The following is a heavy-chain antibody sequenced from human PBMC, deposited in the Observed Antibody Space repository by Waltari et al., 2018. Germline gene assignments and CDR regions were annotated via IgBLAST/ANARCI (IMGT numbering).Heavy chain of an antibody. J-gene: IGHJ4*02. Sequence: QVQLQESGPGLVKPSQTLSLTCPVSGGSISSGSYYWSWVRQPAGKGREWIGYIYTSGSTNYNPSLKSRVTISVDTSKNQFSLKLSSVTAADTAMYYCARSDYGDYGVGPYWGQGTLVTVSS. V-gene: IGHV4-61*09. CDR3: ARSDYGDYGVGPY. CDR2: IYTSGST. CDR1: GGSISSGSYY. D-gene: IGHD4-17*01.